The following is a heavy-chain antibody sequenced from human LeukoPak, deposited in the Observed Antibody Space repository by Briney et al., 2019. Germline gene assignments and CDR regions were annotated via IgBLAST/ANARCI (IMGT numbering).Heavy chain of an antibody. CDR3: ARTQHDYGDYRNWFDP. J-gene: IGHJ5*02. D-gene: IGHD4-17*01. CDR1: GFTFSSYW. V-gene: IGHV3-7*01. CDR2: IKQDGSEK. Sequence: GGSLRLSCAASGFTFSSYWMSWVRQAPGKGLEWVANIKQDGSEKYYVDSVKGRFTISRDNAKNSLYLQVNSLRAEDTAVYYCARTQHDYGDYRNWFDPWGQGTLVTVSS.